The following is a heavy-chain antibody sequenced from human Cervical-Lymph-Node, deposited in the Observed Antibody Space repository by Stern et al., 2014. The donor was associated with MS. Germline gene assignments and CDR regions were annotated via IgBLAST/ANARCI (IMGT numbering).Heavy chain of an antibody. J-gene: IGHJ6*02. Sequence: QVQLVQSGAELKKPGASVKVSCKASGYSFSKYAMHWVRQAPGQSLEWMGWINGGNGKTISSQKFKGRVTLTRDKSASTAYMELIRLTSEDMAVYSCARDGDTSFSQYYYGMDVWGQGTTVTVAS. V-gene: IGHV1-3*01. D-gene: IGHD2-21*01. CDR2: INGGNGKT. CDR1: GYSFSKYA. CDR3: ARDGDTSFSQYYYGMDV.